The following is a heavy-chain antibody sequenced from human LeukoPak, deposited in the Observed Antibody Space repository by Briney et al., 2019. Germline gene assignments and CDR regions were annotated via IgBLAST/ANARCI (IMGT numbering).Heavy chain of an antibody. D-gene: IGHD1-14*01. J-gene: IGHJ6*03. V-gene: IGHV4-34*01. CDR3: ARRTARYYMDV. Sequence: PSETLSLTCAVYGGSFSGYYWSWIRQPPGKGVEWIGSIYYSGNTYYNPSLKSRVTISVDTSKNQFSLKLSSVTAADTAVYYCARRTARYYMDVWGKGTTVTISS. CDR2: IYYSGNT. CDR1: GGSFSGYY.